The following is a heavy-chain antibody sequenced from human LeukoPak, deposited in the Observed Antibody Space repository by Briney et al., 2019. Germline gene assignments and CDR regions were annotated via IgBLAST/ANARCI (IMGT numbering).Heavy chain of an antibody. CDR1: GGSFSGYY. Sequence: SETLSLTCAVYGGSFSGYYWSWIRQPPGKGLEWIGEINHSGSTNYNPSLKSRVTISVDTSKNQFSLELSSVTAADTAVYYCARVGRHYDSSGYYFLDYWGQGTLVTVSS. CDR2: INHSGST. CDR3: ARVGRHYDSSGYYFLDY. V-gene: IGHV4-34*01. J-gene: IGHJ4*02. D-gene: IGHD3-22*01.